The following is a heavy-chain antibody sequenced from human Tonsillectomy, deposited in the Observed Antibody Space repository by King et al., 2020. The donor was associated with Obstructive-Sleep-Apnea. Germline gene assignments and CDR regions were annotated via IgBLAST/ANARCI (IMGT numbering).Heavy chain of an antibody. CDR2: ISYDGSRI. CDR1: GFTFSSYA. Sequence: VQLVESGGGVVQPGRSLRLSCAVSGFTFSSYAIHWGRQAPGKGLEWVALISYDGSRIYYAVSVKGRFTISRDNSKNTLYLEMNSLRPEDTAVYYCARTVLTYYYGSGSPGPFDYWGQGTLVTVSS. D-gene: IGHD3-10*01. J-gene: IGHJ4*02. CDR3: ARTVLTYYYGSGSPGPFDY. V-gene: IGHV3-30-3*01.